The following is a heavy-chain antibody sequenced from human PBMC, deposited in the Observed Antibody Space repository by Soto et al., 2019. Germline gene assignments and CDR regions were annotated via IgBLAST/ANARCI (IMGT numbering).Heavy chain of an antibody. Sequence: QVQLVQSGAEVKKPGASVKVSCKASGYTFTSYDINWVRQATGQGLEWMGWMNPNSGNTGYAQKFQGRVTMTRNTSISTAYMELSSLRSEDTAVYYCASSFSDSSGYYVLVYDDWGQATLFTVSS. CDR1: GYTFTSYD. CDR2: MNPNSGNT. J-gene: IGHJ4*02. D-gene: IGHD3-22*01. CDR3: ASSFSDSSGYYVLVYDD. V-gene: IGHV1-8*01.